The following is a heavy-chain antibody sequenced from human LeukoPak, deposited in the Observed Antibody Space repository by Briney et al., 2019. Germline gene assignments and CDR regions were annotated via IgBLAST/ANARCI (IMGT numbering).Heavy chain of an antibody. CDR3: ARHGARYQYNGMDV. D-gene: IGHD1-26*01. CDR2: IDPTDSYS. J-gene: IGHJ6*02. V-gene: IGHV5-10-1*01. Sequence: GESLKISCKASGYSFTNYWISWVRQMPGKGLGWMGRIDPTDSYSNYSPSFQGHVSISADKSISSAYLQLWSLRASDTAVYYCARHGARYQYNGMDVWGQGTTVTVSS. CDR1: GYSFTNYW.